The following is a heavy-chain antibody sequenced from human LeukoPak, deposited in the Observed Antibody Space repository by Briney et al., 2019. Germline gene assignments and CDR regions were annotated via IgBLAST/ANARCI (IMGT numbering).Heavy chain of an antibody. D-gene: IGHD3/OR15-3a*01. CDR3: ARVGRTGAARKLGS. J-gene: IGHJ4*02. Sequence: PGGSLRLSCVASGFSFSSYLMHWVRQAPGKGLVWVSPINIDATNTTYADSVKGRFTISRDNAKNTLYLQMNNLRAEDTAIYYCARVGRTGAARKLGSWGQGTLVTVSA. V-gene: IGHV3-74*03. CDR1: GFSFSSYL. CDR2: INIDATNT.